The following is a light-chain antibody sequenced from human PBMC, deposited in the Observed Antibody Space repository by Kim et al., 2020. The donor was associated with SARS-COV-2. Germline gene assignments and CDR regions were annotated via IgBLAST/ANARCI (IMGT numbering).Light chain of an antibody. CDR3: QQYNNWPLT. CDR2: GAS. Sequence: EIVMTQSPATLSVSPGERATLSCRASQSVSSNLAWYQQKPGQAPRLLISGASTRATGIPARFSGSGSGTEFTLTISSLQSEDFAVYYCQQYNNWPLTFGQGTKLEI. J-gene: IGKJ2*01. V-gene: IGKV3-15*01. CDR1: QSVSSN.